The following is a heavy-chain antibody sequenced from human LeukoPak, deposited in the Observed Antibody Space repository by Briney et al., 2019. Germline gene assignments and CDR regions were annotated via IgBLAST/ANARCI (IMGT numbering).Heavy chain of an antibody. D-gene: IGHD3-10*01. J-gene: IGHJ4*02. V-gene: IGHV4-4*07. Sequence: SETLSLTCTVSGGSISNYYWTWIRQPAGKGLEWIGRIYNSGTTNYNPSLKSRVTMSVDASKNQFSLKLSSVTAADTGVYYCARGRASYDYWGQGTLVTVSS. CDR2: IYNSGTT. CDR3: ARGRASYDY. CDR1: GGSISNYY.